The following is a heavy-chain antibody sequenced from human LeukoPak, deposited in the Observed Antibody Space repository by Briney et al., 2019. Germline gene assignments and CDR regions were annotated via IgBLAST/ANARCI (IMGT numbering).Heavy chain of an antibody. V-gene: IGHV1-69*06. CDR3: ARDWYSSGWGTDY. Sequence: GASVKVSCKASGGTFNSYAISWVRQAPGQGLEWMGGIIPIFGTTNYARKFRGRVTLTADKSTRTAYMELSSLRSEDTAVYYCARDWYSSGWGTDYWGQGTLVTVSS. D-gene: IGHD6-19*01. J-gene: IGHJ4*02. CDR2: IIPIFGTT. CDR1: GGTFNSYA.